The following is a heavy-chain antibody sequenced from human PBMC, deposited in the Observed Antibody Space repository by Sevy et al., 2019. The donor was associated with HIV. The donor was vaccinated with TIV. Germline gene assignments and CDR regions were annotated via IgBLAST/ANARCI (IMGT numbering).Heavy chain of an antibody. CDR1: GFIFSSSA. CDR2: ISSSGVTT. J-gene: IGHJ4*02. Sequence: GGSLRLSCAASGFIFSSSAMSWVRQAPGKGLEWVSGISSSGVTTYYTNSVKGRFTISRDNSRNTLHLQMNSLRAEDTAVYYCAKVAGSGIYYSGDFDYWGQGTLVTVSS. D-gene: IGHD3-10*01. CDR3: AKVAGSGIYYSGDFDY. V-gene: IGHV3-23*01.